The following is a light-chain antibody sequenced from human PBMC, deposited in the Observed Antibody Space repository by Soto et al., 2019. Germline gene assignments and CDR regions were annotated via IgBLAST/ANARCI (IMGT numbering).Light chain of an antibody. CDR2: GAS. CDR3: QQYNNWPLT. Sequence: EIVMTQSPATLSVSPGERATLSCRASQSVSSNLAWYQQKPVQAPRLLIYGASTRATGVPGRFSGSGSGTEFTLTISSLQSEDFAVYYCQQYNNWPLTFGGGTKVEIK. J-gene: IGKJ4*01. V-gene: IGKV3-15*01. CDR1: QSVSSN.